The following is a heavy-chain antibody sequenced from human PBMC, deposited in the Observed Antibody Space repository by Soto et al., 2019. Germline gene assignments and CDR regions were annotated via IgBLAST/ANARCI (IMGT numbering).Heavy chain of an antibody. D-gene: IGHD7-27*01. Sequence: ASVKVSCKASGYTFTGYYMHWVRQATGQGLEWMGWMNPNSGNTGYAQKFQGRVTMTRNTSISTAYMELSSLRSGDTAVYYCARDLGSSYYYYYMDVWGKGTTVTVSS. CDR1: GYTFTGYY. CDR3: ARDLGSSYYYYYMDV. CDR2: MNPNSGNT. V-gene: IGHV1-8*02. J-gene: IGHJ6*03.